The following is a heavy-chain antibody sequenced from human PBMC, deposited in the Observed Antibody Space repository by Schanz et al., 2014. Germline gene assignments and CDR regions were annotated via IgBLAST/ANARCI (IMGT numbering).Heavy chain of an antibody. Sequence: EVQLVESGGGVVRPGGSLRLSCAASEFSFSSFGMSWVRQAPGKGLEWVASIKQEGDEKNYVDSVKGRFTISRDNAKNSLFLQMNSLRADDTAVYYCVRDRGFCANDICWLRYYMDVWGNGTTVTVSS. CDR3: VRDRGFCANDICWLRYYMDV. V-gene: IGHV3-7*01. D-gene: IGHD2-8*01. CDR1: EFSFSSFG. J-gene: IGHJ6*03. CDR2: IKQEGDEK.